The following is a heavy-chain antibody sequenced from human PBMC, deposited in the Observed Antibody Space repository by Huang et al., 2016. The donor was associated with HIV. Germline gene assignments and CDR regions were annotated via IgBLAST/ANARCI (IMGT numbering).Heavy chain of an antibody. CDR2: IYYSGST. J-gene: IGHJ3*02. Sequence: QVQLQESGPGLVKPPQTLSLTCTVSGGPISSGGYYLSWIRQPPGKGLEWIGYIYYSGSTYYDPSLKSRVTISVDTSKNQFSLKLSSVTAADTAVYYCARDTDGARTFDIWGQGTMVTVSS. D-gene: IGHD1-26*01. CDR1: GGPISSGGYY. V-gene: IGHV4-30-4*08. CDR3: ARDTDGARTFDI.